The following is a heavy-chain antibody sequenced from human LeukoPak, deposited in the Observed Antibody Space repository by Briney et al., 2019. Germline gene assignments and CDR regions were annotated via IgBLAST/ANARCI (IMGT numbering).Heavy chain of an antibody. CDR1: GSTFDDYA. V-gene: IGHV3-43*02. Sequence: GGSLRLSCAASGSTFDDYAMHWVRQAPAKGLEWVSLISGDGGSTYYADSVKGRFTISRDNSKNSLYLQMNSLRTEDTALYYCAKDKWPHRAFDIWGQGTMVTVSS. J-gene: IGHJ3*02. CDR3: AKDKWPHRAFDI. CDR2: ISGDGGST. D-gene: IGHD5-12*01.